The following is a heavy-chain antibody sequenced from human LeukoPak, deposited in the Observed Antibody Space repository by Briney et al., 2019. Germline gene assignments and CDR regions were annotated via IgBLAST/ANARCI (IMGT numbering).Heavy chain of an antibody. V-gene: IGHV4-39*01. D-gene: IGHD4-17*01. J-gene: IGHJ5*02. CDR3: ARQKDGDYVSNWFDP. Sequence: SEALSLTCTVSGGSISSSSYYWGWIRQPPGKGLEWIGSIYYSGSTYYNPSLKSRVTISVDTSKNQFSLKLSSVTAADTAVYYCARQKDGDYVSNWFDPWGQETLVTVSS. CDR1: GGSISSSSYY. CDR2: IYYSGST.